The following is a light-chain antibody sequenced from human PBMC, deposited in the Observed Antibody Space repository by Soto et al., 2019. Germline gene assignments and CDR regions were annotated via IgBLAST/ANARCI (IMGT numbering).Light chain of an antibody. J-gene: IGKJ1*01. CDR2: AAS. V-gene: IGKV1-39*01. CDR3: QQSYSTPQRT. Sequence: DIQMTQSPSSLSASVGDRVTITCRASQSISSYLNWYQQKPGKAPKILIYAASSLQSGVPSRFSGSGSGTDFTLTISSLQPEDFATYYCQQSYSTPQRTFGQGTKVEIK. CDR1: QSISSY.